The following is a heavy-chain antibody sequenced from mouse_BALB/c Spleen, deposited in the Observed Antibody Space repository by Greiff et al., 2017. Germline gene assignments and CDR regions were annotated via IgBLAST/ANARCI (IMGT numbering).Heavy chain of an antibody. J-gene: IGHJ3*01. V-gene: IGHV1-67*01. D-gene: IGHD2-10*02. CDR2: ISTYYGNT. CDR3: ARSQYGNCPAGFAY. Sequence: QVQLQQSGPELVRPGVSVKISCTGSGYTFTDYAMPWVKQSHAKSLEWIGVISTYYGNTNYNQKFKGQATMTVDKSSSTAYMELARLTSEDSAIYYCARSQYGNCPAGFAYWGQGTLVTVSA. CDR1: GYTFTDYA.